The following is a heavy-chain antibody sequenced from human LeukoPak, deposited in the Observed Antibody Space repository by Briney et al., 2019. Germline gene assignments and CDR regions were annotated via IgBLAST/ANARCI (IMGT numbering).Heavy chain of an antibody. J-gene: IGHJ3*02. D-gene: IGHD3-22*01. V-gene: IGHV4-59*01. Sequence: KSSETLSLTCSVSGGSISTYYWSWIRQPPGKGLEWIGYIYYSGSTNYNPSLKSRVTISVDTSKNQFSLKLSSVTAADTAVYYCARDDSSGYFYAFDIWGQGTMVTVSP. CDR1: GGSISTYY. CDR3: ARDDSSGYFYAFDI. CDR2: IYYSGST.